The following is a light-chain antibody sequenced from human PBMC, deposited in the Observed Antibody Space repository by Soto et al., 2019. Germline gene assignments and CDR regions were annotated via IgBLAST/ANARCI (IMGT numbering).Light chain of an antibody. Sequence: EIVLTQSPGTLSLSPGERATLSCRASQSVSSSYLAWYQQKPGQAPRLLIYGASNRATGIPDRFSGSGSGTDFILTISRLEPEDFAVYYCQQYGSSLITFGPGTKVDIK. CDR3: QQYGSSLIT. CDR2: GAS. V-gene: IGKV3-20*01. CDR1: QSVSSSY. J-gene: IGKJ3*01.